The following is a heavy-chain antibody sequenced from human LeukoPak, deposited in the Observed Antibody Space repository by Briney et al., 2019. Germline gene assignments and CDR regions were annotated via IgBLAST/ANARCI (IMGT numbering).Heavy chain of an antibody. CDR1: GFTFSSYW. CDR3: ASSIAARFDY. V-gene: IGHV3-7*01. CDR2: IKQDGSEK. J-gene: IGHJ4*02. D-gene: IGHD6-6*01. Sequence: GGSLRLSCAASGFTFSSYWMSWVRQAPGKGLEWVANIKQDGSEKYYVDSVKGRITISRDKAKNSLYLQMNSLRAEDTAVYYCASSIAARFDYWGQGTLVTVSS.